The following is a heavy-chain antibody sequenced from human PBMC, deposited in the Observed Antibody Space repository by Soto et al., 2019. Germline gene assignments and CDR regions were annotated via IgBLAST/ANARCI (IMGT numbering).Heavy chain of an antibody. CDR1: GFTFSTYG. CDR2: ISYDGSNK. D-gene: IGHD1-26*01. V-gene: IGHV3-30*18. Sequence: PGGALSLSCASSGFTFSTYGIHWVRQAPGKGLDLVAVISYDGSNKYYADAVKGRFTISRDNPKNTLDLQMNSLRAEDTAVFYYAKDIIVGRDFYYGMDVWGQGTTVTVSS. CDR3: AKDIIVGRDFYYGMDV. J-gene: IGHJ6*02.